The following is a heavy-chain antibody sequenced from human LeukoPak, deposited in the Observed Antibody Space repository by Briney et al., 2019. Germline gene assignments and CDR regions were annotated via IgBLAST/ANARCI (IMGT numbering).Heavy chain of an antibody. J-gene: IGHJ4*02. D-gene: IGHD1-26*01. Sequence: PGGSLTLSCAASGFTFSSYGMHGVRQTPGKGLEWVAIIWSEGSNKYYADSVKGRFTISRDNSKNTLYLQMNSLRAEDTAVYYCARGSGSFSGGFDYWGQGTLVTVSS. CDR2: IWSEGSNK. CDR3: ARGSGSFSGGFDY. V-gene: IGHV3-33*01. CDR1: GFTFSSYG.